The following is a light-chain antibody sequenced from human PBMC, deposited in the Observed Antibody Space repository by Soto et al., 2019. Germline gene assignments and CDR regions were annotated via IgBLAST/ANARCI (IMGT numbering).Light chain of an antibody. CDR3: SSYTGSSINTVV. V-gene: IGLV2-11*01. J-gene: IGLJ2*01. Sequence: QSALTQPRSVSGSPGQSVTISCTGTSSDVGGYNYVSWYQQHPGKAPKLMIYDVSKRPSGVPDRFSGSKSGNTASLTISGLQAEDEADYYCSSYTGSSINTVVFGGGTKVTVL. CDR2: DVS. CDR1: SSDVGGYNY.